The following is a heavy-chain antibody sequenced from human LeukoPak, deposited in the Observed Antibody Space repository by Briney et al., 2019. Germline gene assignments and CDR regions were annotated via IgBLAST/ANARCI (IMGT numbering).Heavy chain of an antibody. CDR2: IDHSGST. CDR3: ARGHCSGSTCYHYGMDV. V-gene: IGHV4-34*01. Sequence: SETLSLTCVVHVGPFSGYYWSWVRQPPGKGLEWIGEIDHSGSTNYNPSLKSRVTISVDRSKNQLSLKVTSVTDADTAVYYCARGHCSGSTCYHYGMDVWGQGTTVTVSS. CDR1: VGPFSGYY. D-gene: IGHD2-15*01. J-gene: IGHJ6*02.